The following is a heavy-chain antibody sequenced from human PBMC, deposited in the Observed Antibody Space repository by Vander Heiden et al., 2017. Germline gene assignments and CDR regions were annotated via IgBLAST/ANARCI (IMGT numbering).Heavy chain of an antibody. CDR1: AFSFSSYS. V-gene: IGHV3-30*18. CDR3: AKDGEGGYSGYDPPPYGMDV. CDR2: ISYDGSNK. Sequence: QVQLVESVGGVVKAGRSLRLSSAASAFSFSSYSMPWGRQAPGKGLEWGAVISYDGSNKYYADSVKGRFTISRDKSKNTLYLQMNSLRAEDTAVYYCAKDGEGGYSGYDPPPYGMDVWGQGTTVTVSS. J-gene: IGHJ6*02. D-gene: IGHD5-12*01.